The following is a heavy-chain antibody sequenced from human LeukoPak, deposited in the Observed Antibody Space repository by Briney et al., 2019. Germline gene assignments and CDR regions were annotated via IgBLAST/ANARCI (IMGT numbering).Heavy chain of an antibody. CDR3: VRGDPYWFDS. CDR1: GGSISSSTYY. J-gene: IGHJ5*01. CDR2: IYYSGST. Sequence: PSETLSLTCNVSGGSISSSTYYWGWIRQPPGKGLEWIASIYYSGSTYQNPSLQSRVTISKDTSKNQFSLDLKSVTATDTAVYYCVRGDPYWFDSWGQGILLTVSS. V-gene: IGHV4-39*01.